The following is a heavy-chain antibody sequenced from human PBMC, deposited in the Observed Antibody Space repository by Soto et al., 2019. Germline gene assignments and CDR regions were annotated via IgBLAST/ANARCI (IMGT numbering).Heavy chain of an antibody. CDR3: ARVRGDIWGSYPYDY. CDR1: GGSISTYY. V-gene: IGHV4-59*12. J-gene: IGHJ4*02. CDR2: VYSSGST. Sequence: SETLSLTCTVSGGSISTYYWTWIRQSPGKGLEWIGYVYSSGSTKYNPSLTSRVTISLDTSKSQFSLKMNSVTAADTAVYYCARVRGDIWGSYPYDYWGQGTLVTVSS. D-gene: IGHD3-16*02.